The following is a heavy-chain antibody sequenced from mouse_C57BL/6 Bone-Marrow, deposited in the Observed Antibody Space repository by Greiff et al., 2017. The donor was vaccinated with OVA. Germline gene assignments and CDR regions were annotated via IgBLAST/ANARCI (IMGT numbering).Heavy chain of an antibody. CDR3: ARWDTTAHLYY. Sequence: QVQLQQPGAELVKPGASVKLSCKASGYTFTRYWMHWVKQRPGQGLEWIGMIHPNSGSTNYNEKFKSKATLTVDKSSSTAYMQLSSLTSEDSAVYYCARWDTTAHLYYWGQGTTLTVSS. D-gene: IGHD1-2*01. CDR1: GYTFTRYW. J-gene: IGHJ2*01. CDR2: IHPNSGST. V-gene: IGHV1-64*01.